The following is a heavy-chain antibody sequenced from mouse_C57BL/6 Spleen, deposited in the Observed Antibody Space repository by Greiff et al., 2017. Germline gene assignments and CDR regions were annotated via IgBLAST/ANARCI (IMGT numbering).Heavy chain of an antibody. CDR1: GYTFTSYW. CDR3: ALIYYGNYVFAY. D-gene: IGHD2-1*01. Sequence: QVQLQQPGAELVMPGASVKLSCKASGYTFTSYWMHWVKQRPGQGLEWIGEIDPSDSYTNYNQKFKGKSTLTVDKSSSTAYMQLCSLTSEDSAVYYCALIYYGNYVFAYWGQETLVTVSA. J-gene: IGHJ3*01. V-gene: IGHV1-69*01. CDR2: IDPSDSYT.